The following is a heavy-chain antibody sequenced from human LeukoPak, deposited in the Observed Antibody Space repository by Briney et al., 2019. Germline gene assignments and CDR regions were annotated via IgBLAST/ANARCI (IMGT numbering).Heavy chain of an antibody. CDR2: IYTSGST. D-gene: IGHD3-22*01. Sequence: PSETLSLTCPVSGGSISSYYWSWIWQPAGKGLEWIGRIYTSGSTNYNPSLKSRVTMSVDTSKNQFSLKLSSVTAADTAVYYCARVEGSYYYDSSGSYYFDYWGQGTLVTVSS. J-gene: IGHJ4*02. V-gene: IGHV4-4*07. CDR1: GGSISSYY. CDR3: ARVEGSYYYDSSGSYYFDY.